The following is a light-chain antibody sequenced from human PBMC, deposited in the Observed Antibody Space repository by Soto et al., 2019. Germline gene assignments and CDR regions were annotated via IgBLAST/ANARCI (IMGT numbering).Light chain of an antibody. CDR3: QQYGRSPST. CDR1: QSVRSSY. V-gene: IGKV3-20*01. J-gene: IGKJ2*02. CDR2: GAS. Sequence: EIELTQSPGPLALSPGERATLSCRASQSVRSSYLAWYQQKPGQAPRLLIYGASSRATGIPDRFSGSGSGTDFTLPISRLEPEDFAVYYCQQYGRSPSTFGQGTKLEIK.